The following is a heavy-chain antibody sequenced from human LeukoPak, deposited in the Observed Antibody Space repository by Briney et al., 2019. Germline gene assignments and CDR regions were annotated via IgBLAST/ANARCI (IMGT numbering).Heavy chain of an antibody. CDR1: GYTFTSYY. D-gene: IGHD2-21*02. Sequence: ASVKVSCKASGYTFTSYYMHWVRQAPGQGLEWIGIINPSGGSTSYAQKFQGRVTMTRDTSTSTVYMELSSLRSEDTAVYYCARDQLAYCGGDCYSVGYWGQGTLVTVSS. CDR3: ARDQLAYCGGDCYSVGY. V-gene: IGHV1-46*01. J-gene: IGHJ4*02. CDR2: INPSGGST.